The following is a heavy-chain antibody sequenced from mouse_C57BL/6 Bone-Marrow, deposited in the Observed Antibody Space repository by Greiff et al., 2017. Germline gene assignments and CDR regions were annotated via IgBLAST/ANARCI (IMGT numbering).Heavy chain of an antibody. D-gene: IGHD6-2*01. CDR2: IYPSDSET. CDR1: GYTFTSYW. CDR3: AGKGRVSVDY. J-gene: IGHJ2*01. V-gene: IGHV1-61*01. Sequence: VQLQQPGAELVRPGSSVKLSCKASGYTFTSYWMDWVKQRPGQGLEWIGNIYPSDSETHYNQKFKDKATLTVDKSSSTAYMQLSSLTSEDSAVYYCAGKGRVSVDYWGQGTTLTVSS.